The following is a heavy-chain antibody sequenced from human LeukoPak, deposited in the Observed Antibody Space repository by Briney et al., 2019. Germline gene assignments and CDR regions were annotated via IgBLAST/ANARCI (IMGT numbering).Heavy chain of an antibody. D-gene: IGHD3-10*01. V-gene: IGHV3-30*02. J-gene: IGHJ4*02. CDR2: IGFDGSKI. Sequence: PGGSLRLSCVASGFTFSSYGMQWVRQAPGKGLEWVAFIGFDGSKIYYADSVKGRFTISRDNSKNTVNLQMNSLRVEDTAVYYFSKTSYTYGHPHFDHWGQGTLVTVSS. CDR3: SKTSYTYGHPHFDH. CDR1: GFTFSSYG.